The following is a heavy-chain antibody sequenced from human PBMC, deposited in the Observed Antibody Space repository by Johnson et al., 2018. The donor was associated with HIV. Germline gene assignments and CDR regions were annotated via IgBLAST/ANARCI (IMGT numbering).Heavy chain of an antibody. CDR1: GFTFSSYA. CDR3: ARDGDGQEWRSAFDI. CDR2: ISYDGSNK. V-gene: IGHV3-30-3*01. J-gene: IGHJ3*02. Sequence: QVQLVESGGGVVQPGMSLRLPCAASGFTFSSYAMHWARQAPGKVLEWVAVISYDGSNKYYAAPVKGRFPISRDNSKSTLYLQMNSLRAEDTAVYYCARDGDGQEWRSAFDIWGQGTMVTVSS. D-gene: IGHD3-3*01.